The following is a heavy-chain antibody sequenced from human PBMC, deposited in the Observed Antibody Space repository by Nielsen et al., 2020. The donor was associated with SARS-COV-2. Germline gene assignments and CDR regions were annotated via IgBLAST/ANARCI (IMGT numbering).Heavy chain of an antibody. V-gene: IGHV3-15*01. J-gene: IGHJ3*02. CDR2: IKSKTDGGTT. CDR1: GFTFSNAR. Sequence: GGSLRLSCAASGFTFSNARMSWVRQAPGKGLEWVGRIKSKTDGGTTDYAAPVKGRFTISRDDSKNTLYLQMNSLKTEDTAVYYCTTGVWYYYDSGDAFDIWGQGTMVTVSS. CDR3: TTGVWYYYDSGDAFDI. D-gene: IGHD3-22*01.